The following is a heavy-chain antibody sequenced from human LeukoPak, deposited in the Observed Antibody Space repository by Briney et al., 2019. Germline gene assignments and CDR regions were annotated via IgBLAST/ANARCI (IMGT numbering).Heavy chain of an antibody. D-gene: IGHD2-2*01. J-gene: IGHJ4*02. CDR3: ARAHANQLLRGEDYFDY. V-gene: IGHV4-30-4*01. CDR1: GGSISSGDYY. Sequence: PSETLSLTCTVSGGSISSGDYYWSWIRQPPGKDLEWIGYIYYSGSTYYNPSLKSRVTVSVDTSKNQFSLKLSSVTAADTAVYYCARAHANQLLRGEDYFDYWGQGTLVTVSS. CDR2: IYYSGST.